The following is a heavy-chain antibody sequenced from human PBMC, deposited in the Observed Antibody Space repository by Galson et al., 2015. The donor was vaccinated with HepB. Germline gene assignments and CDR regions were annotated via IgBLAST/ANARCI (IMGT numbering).Heavy chain of an antibody. J-gene: IGHJ3*02. Sequence: SLRLSCAASGFTFSGSAMHWVRQASGKGLEWVGRIRSKANSYATAYAASVKGRFTISRDDSKNTAYLQMNSLKTEDTAVYYCTSCSSTSCYAFDIWGQGTMVTVSS. V-gene: IGHV3-73*01. D-gene: IGHD2-2*01. CDR3: TSCSSTSCYAFDI. CDR1: GFTFSGSA. CDR2: IRSKANSYAT.